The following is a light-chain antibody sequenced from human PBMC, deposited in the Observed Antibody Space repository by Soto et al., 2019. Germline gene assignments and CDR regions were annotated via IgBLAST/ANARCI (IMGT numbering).Light chain of an antibody. J-gene: IGLJ2*01. CDR1: SSNIGTNT. Sequence: QSVLTQPPSASGTPGQRVTISCSGSSSNIGTNTVNWYQHLPGSAPKLLIYSNNQRPSGVPDRFSGSKSGTSASLAISGLQPDDEADYHCAAWDGSLNAVLFGGGTKLTVL. CDR3: AAWDGSLNAVL. V-gene: IGLV1-44*01. CDR2: SNN.